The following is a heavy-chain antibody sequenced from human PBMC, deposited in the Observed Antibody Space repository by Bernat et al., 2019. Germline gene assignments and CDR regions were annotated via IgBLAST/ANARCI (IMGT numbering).Heavy chain of an antibody. D-gene: IGHD3-22*01. CDR1: GFTFDDYG. CDR3: ARKYYYDSSGTQGHFDY. V-gene: IGHV3-20*04. J-gene: IGHJ4*02. CDR2: INWNGGST. Sequence: EVQLVESGGGLVKPGGSLRLSCAASGFTFDDYGMSWVRQAPGKGLEWVSGINWNGGSTGYADSVKGRFTISRDNAKNSLYLQMNSLRAEDTALYYCARKYYYDSSGTQGHFDYWGQGTLVTVSS.